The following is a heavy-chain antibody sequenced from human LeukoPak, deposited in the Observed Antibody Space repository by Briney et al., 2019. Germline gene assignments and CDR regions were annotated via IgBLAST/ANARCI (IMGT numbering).Heavy chain of an antibody. CDR1: GFTFSSYS. CDR3: ASSGGYLYYMDV. D-gene: IGHD3-10*01. J-gene: IGHJ6*03. CDR2: ISSSSSTI. Sequence: GGSLRLSCAASGFTFSSYSMNWVRQAPGKGLEWVSYISSSSSTIYYADSVKGRFTISRDNAKNSLYLQMNSLRAEDTAVYYCASSGGYLYYMDVWGKGTTVTVSS. V-gene: IGHV3-48*01.